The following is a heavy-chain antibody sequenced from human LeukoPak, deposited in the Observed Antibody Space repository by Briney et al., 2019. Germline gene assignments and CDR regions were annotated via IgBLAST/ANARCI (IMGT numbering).Heavy chain of an antibody. CDR1: GVSISSSSYY. Sequence: SETLSLTCTVSGVSISSSSYYWGWIRQPPGKGLEWIGSIYYSGSTYYNPSLKSRVTISVDTSKNQFSLKLSSVTAADTAVYYCASIVATIHIDYWGQGTLVTVSS. CDR2: IYYSGST. V-gene: IGHV4-39*01. D-gene: IGHD5-12*01. J-gene: IGHJ4*02. CDR3: ASIVATIHIDY.